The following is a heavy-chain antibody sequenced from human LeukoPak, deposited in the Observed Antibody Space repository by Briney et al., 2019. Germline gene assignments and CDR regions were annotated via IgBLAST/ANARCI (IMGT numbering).Heavy chain of an antibody. Sequence: GGSLRLSCSASGFTFSSYAMHWVRQAPGKGLEYVSAITSNGGSTYYADSVKGRFTISRDNSKNTPYLQMSSLRPEDTAVYYCVNGRCSSTSCYGGYYWGQGTLVTVSS. CDR1: GFTFSSYA. CDR3: VNGRCSSTSCYGGYY. J-gene: IGHJ4*02. V-gene: IGHV3-64D*06. D-gene: IGHD2-2*01. CDR2: ITSNGGST.